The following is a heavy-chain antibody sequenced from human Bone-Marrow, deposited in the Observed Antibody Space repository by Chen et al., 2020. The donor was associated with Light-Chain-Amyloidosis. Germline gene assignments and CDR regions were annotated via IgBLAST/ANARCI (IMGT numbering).Heavy chain of an antibody. J-gene: IGHJ5*02. D-gene: IGHD3-16*01. CDR1: GASITDYY. CDR3: AKGLPIWDTAHNWFDP. Sequence: QVQLQESGPGLVKPLETLSLTCTVPGASITDYYWSWIRQPPGKGLEWLAYIYHNGRTNYNPSLKNRVTISADTSKNQISLTLTSVIAADTAVYYCAKGLPIWDTAHNWFDPWGQGTLVTVSS. CDR2: IYHNGRT. V-gene: IGHV4-59*01.